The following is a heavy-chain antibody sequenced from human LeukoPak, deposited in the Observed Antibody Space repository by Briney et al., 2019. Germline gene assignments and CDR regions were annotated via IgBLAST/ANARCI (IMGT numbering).Heavy chain of an antibody. CDR1: GFTFSDYI. CDR3: SRDGGASDESAFDF. J-gene: IGHJ3*01. Sequence: GGSLRLSCEASGFTFSDYILDWVRQAPGKGLEWVGRIRRKRQSYSTEYAASVKGRFTISRDDSKNSLFLDMNSLKTEDTAEYHCSRDGGASDESAFDFWGRGTMVTVSS. D-gene: IGHD3-16*01. V-gene: IGHV3-72*01. CDR2: IRRKRQSYST.